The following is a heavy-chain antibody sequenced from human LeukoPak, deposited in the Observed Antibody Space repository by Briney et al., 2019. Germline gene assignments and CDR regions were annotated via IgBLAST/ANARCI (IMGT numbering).Heavy chain of an antibody. V-gene: IGHV4-34*01. D-gene: IGHD4-17*01. CDR2: INHSGST. Sequence: SETLSLTCAVYGGSFIDYYWSWVRQPPGRGLEWIGEINHSGSTNYNPSLKSRVTISVDATKNQFSLKVTSVTAADTAVYYCARETTVTTLYYYYYYGMDVWGKGTTVTVSS. CDR3: ARETTVTTLYYYYYYGMDV. CDR1: GGSFIDYY. J-gene: IGHJ6*04.